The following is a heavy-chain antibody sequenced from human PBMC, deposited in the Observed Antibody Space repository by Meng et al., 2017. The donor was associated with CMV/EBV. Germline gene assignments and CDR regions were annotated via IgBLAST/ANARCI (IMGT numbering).Heavy chain of an antibody. CDR3: AKDRGSYYDY. D-gene: IGHD1-26*01. Sequence: ESLKLSCTVSGGSISSYYWSWIRQPPGKGLEWIGYIYYSGSTNYNPSLKSRVTISVDTSKNQFSLKLSSVTAADTAVYYCAKDRGSYYDYWGQGTLVTVSS. J-gene: IGHJ4*02. CDR2: IYYSGST. V-gene: IGHV4-59*01. CDR1: GGSISSYY.